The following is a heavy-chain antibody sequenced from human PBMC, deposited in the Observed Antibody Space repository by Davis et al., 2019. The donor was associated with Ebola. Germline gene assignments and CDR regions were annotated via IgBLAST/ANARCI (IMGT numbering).Heavy chain of an antibody. CDR2: ISNIGWT. D-gene: IGHD2/OR15-2a*01. Sequence: MPSETLSLTCTVSGDSISTYSWSWIRQPPGKGLEWIGYISNIGWTNYNASLKSRVTISVDTSKNHFSLRLSSVIAADTAMYYCARTPQYTTYGSYFDFWGQGVLVTVSS. CDR1: GDSISTYS. J-gene: IGHJ4*02. CDR3: ARTPQYTTYGSYFDF. V-gene: IGHV4-59*01.